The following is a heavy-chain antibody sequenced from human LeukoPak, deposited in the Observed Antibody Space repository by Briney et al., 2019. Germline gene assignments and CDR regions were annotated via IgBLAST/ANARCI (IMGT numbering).Heavy chain of an antibody. V-gene: IGHV4-39*07. CDR1: GGSISSSSYY. CDR2: INHSGST. J-gene: IGHJ5*02. D-gene: IGHD6-19*01. CDR3: AREKWLVNNWFDP. Sequence: SSDTLSLPCTVSGGSISSSSYYWGWVRQPPGNGLEWIGEINHSGSTNYKPSLKSRVMISVDTSKNQISLKLRSVTAADKAVYYCAREKWLVNNWFDPWGQGTLVTVSS.